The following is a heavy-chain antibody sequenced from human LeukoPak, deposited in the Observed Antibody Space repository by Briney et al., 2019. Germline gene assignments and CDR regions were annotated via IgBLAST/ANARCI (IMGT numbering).Heavy chain of an antibody. V-gene: IGHV4-59*06. CDR2: ICTYDSGRT. CDR3: ARSGSSTGTITDY. CDR1: GGSISSYY. Sequence: PSETLSLTCTVSGGSISSYYWSWIRQHPGKGLEWIGYICTYDSGRTLYNPSLRSRVTISVDTSKNQFSLELTSVNAADTAVYYCARSGSSTGTITDYWGQGTLVTVSS. J-gene: IGHJ4*02. D-gene: IGHD1-1*01.